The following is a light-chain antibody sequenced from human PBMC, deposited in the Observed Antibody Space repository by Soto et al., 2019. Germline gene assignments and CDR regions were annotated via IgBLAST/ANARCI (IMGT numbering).Light chain of an antibody. CDR2: GAS. CDR3: QQYGSSPLS. CDR1: QSVASNY. V-gene: IGKV3-20*01. Sequence: EIVVTQSPGTLSLSPGERATLSCRASQSVASNYLAWYQQKPGQAPRLLIYGASSRATGIPDRFSGSGSGTDFPLTISRLEPEDFGVYYCQQYGSSPLSFGGGTKVEIK. J-gene: IGKJ4*01.